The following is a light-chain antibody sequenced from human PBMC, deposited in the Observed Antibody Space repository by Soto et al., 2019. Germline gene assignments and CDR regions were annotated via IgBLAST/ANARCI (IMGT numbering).Light chain of an antibody. V-gene: IGLV2-23*01. CDR3: SSDAGNYNYV. Sequence: QSALAQPASVSGSPGQSITISCTGTSSDVGAYDAVSWYQQHPGKAPQVIIYRGTKRPSGVSTRFSGSVSGNTASFTVSGLQAEDEADYYCSSDAGNYNYVFGTGNKLTVL. J-gene: IGLJ1*01. CDR2: RGT. CDR1: SSDVGAYDA.